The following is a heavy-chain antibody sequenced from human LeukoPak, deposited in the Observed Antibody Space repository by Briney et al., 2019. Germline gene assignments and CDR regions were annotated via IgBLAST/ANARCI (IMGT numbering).Heavy chain of an antibody. D-gene: IGHD3-22*01. CDR1: GFSFSNYA. CDR2: ISGSGGST. J-gene: IGHJ4*02. V-gene: IGHV3-23*01. CDR3: AKSSYYDASGYYREYYFDS. Sequence: GGSLRLSCVPSGFSFSNYAMSWVRQAPGMGLEWVSSISGSGGSTHHVDSVKGRFTISRDKTKNTLYLQMNSLRAEDTAVYYCAKSSYYDASGYYREYYFDSWGQGTLVTVSS.